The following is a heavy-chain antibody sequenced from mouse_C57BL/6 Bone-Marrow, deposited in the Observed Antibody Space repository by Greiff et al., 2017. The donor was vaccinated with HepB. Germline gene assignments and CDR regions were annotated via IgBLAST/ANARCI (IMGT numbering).Heavy chain of an antibody. CDR1: GYTFTSYG. CDR3: ARGGYHDYDGFAY. J-gene: IGHJ3*01. V-gene: IGHV1-81*01. D-gene: IGHD2-4*01. CDR2: IYPRSGNT. Sequence: QVQLQQSGAELARPGASVKLSCKASGYTFTSYGISWVKQRTGQGLEWIGEIYPRSGNTYYNEKFKGKATLTADKSSSTAYMELRSLTSEDSAVYFCARGGYHDYDGFAYWGQGTLVTVSA.